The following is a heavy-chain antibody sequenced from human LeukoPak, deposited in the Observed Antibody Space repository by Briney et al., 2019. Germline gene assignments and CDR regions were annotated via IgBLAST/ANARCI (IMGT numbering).Heavy chain of an antibody. J-gene: IGHJ4*02. D-gene: IGHD6-19*01. V-gene: IGHV3-23*01. Sequence: GGSLRLSCAASGFTFSSYAMSWVRQAPGKGLEWVSAISGSGGSTYYADSAKGRFTISRDNSKNTLYLQMNSLRAEDTAVYYCAKAKQWLSSYFDYWGQGTLVTVSS. CDR3: AKAKQWLSSYFDY. CDR2: ISGSGGST. CDR1: GFTFSSYA.